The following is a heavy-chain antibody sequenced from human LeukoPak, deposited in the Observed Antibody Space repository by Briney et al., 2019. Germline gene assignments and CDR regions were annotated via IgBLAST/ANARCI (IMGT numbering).Heavy chain of an antibody. D-gene: IGHD4-23*01. Sequence: GASVKVSCKASGYTFTSYAMHWVRQAPGQRLEWMGWINAGNGNTKYSQMFQGRVTITRDTSASTAYMELSSLRSEDTAVYSCARGRWTAHDASYYFDSWGQGTLVTVSS. CDR1: GYTFTSYA. CDR2: INAGNGNT. V-gene: IGHV1-3*01. CDR3: ARGRWTAHDASYYFDS. J-gene: IGHJ4*02.